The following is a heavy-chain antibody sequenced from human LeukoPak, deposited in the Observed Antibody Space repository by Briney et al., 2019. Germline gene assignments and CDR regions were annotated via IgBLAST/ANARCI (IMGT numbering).Heavy chain of an antibody. V-gene: IGHV3-21*04. CDR1: GFTFSSYS. D-gene: IGHD3-16*02. Sequence: GGSLRLSCAASGFTFSSYSMNWVRQAPGKGLEWVSSISSSSIYIYYADSVKGRFTISRDNSKNTLYLQMNSLRAEDTAVYYCAKDYDYVWGSYRPYYFDDWGQGTLVTVSS. CDR2: ISSSSIYI. J-gene: IGHJ4*02. CDR3: AKDYDYVWGSYRPYYFDD.